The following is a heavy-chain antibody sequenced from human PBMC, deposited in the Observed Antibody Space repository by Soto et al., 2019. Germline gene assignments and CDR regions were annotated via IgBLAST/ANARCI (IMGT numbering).Heavy chain of an antibody. V-gene: IGHV4-61*01. CDR2: IYYTGST. J-gene: IGHJ4*02. Sequence: SETLSLTCTVSDGSVSSSIYYWSWIRQPPGKGLEWIGYIYYTGSTNYNSSLKSRVTISIDTSKNQFSLRLSSVTAADTAIYFFARSSAGAWDWGQGTLVTVSS. D-gene: IGHD6-19*01. CDR1: DGSVSSSIYY. CDR3: ARSSAGAWD.